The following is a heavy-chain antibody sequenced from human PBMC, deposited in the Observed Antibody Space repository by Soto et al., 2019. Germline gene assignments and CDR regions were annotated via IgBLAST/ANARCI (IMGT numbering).Heavy chain of an antibody. D-gene: IGHD3-16*01. CDR3: VRIRYQLPSSVLWLDP. Sequence: SETLSLTCAVYGGFLSESYWTWIRQPPGKGLEWTGEINHVGGTNYNPSLKSRVTMSVDTSQNQFSLRLISVTAADTAMYFCVRIRYQLPSSVLWLDPWGQGTPVTVSS. J-gene: IGHJ5*02. V-gene: IGHV4-34*01. CDR1: GGFLSESY. CDR2: INHVGGT.